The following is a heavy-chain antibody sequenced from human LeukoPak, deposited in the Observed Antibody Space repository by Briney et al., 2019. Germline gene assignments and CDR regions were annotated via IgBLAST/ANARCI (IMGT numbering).Heavy chain of an antibody. CDR3: ARVGGH. J-gene: IGHJ4*02. CDR1: GFTFSSYE. Sequence: GGSLRLSCAASGFTFSSYEMNWVRQALGKGLESVSVIYSGGSTYYADSVRGRFTISRDNSKNTLYLQMNSLRVEDTAVYYCARVGGHWGQGTLVTVSS. CDR2: IYSGGST. D-gene: IGHD3-10*01. V-gene: IGHV3-53*01.